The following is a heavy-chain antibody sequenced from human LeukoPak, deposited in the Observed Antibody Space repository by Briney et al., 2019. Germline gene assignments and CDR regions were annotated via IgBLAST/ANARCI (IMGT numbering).Heavy chain of an antibody. D-gene: IGHD2-8*02. J-gene: IGHJ5*02. CDR3: ARDVPGPYNWFDP. CDR2: IYSGGST. Sequence: GGSLRLSCAASGFTVSSNYMSWVRQAPGKGLEWVSVIYSGGSTYYADSVKGRFTISRDNSKNSLYLQMNSLRAEDTAVYYCARDVPGPYNWFDPWGQGTLVTVSS. CDR1: GFTVSSNY. V-gene: IGHV3-53*01.